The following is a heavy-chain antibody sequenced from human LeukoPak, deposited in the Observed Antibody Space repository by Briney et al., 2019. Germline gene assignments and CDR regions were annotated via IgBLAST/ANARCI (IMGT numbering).Heavy chain of an antibody. CDR1: GPTISDSW. V-gene: IGHV3-74*01. CDR2: LASDESNK. D-gene: IGHD3-16*01. J-gene: IGHJ4*02. Sequence: GGSLRLSCAASGPTISDSWIHWVRQAPGKGLMWVSRLASDESNKIYADSVKGRFLISRDNAKNTLYLQMNSLRVEDTGFYYCARDAGWGRLDSWGQGALVTVSS. CDR3: ARDAGWGRLDS.